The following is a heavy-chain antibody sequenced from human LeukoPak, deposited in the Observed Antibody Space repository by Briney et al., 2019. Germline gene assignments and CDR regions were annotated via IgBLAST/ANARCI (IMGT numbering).Heavy chain of an antibody. CDR3: ATSGDSSGYYYRANYFDY. Sequence: ASEKVSCKVSGYTLTELSMHWVRQAPGKGLEWMGGFDPEDGETIYAQKFQGRVTMTEDTSTDTAYMELSSLRSEDTAVYYCATSGDSSGYYYRANYFDYWGQGTLVTVSS. CDR2: FDPEDGET. CDR1: GYTLTELS. D-gene: IGHD3-22*01. J-gene: IGHJ4*02. V-gene: IGHV1-24*01.